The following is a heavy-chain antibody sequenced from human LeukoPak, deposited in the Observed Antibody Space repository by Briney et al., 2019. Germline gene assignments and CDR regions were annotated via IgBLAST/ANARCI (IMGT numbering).Heavy chain of an antibody. Sequence: PSGTLSLTCLVSLGSIIRYFWSWLRPPPGRGLEWIGYIYYSGCTDYTPSLKSRVTISVDTSKNQFSLKLSSVTAADTAVYYCARDRYGGNSPFDYWGQGTLVTVSS. J-gene: IGHJ4*02. V-gene: IGHV4-59*01. CDR2: IYYSGCT. CDR3: ARDRYGGNSPFDY. D-gene: IGHD4-23*01. CDR1: LGSIIRYF.